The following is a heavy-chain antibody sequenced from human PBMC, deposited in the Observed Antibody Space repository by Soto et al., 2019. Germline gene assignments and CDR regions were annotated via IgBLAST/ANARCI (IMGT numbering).Heavy chain of an antibody. CDR2: ISYDGSNR. V-gene: IGHV3-30*18. J-gene: IGHJ4*02. Sequence: GVSLRLSCGDSVFPLSSNCRQWVRRAPGKGPEWVAVISYDGSNRYYADSEKDRFIISRDNSKNTLYLQMNSLRAEDTAVYYCAKGHGYAVMAYYFDEWVQGTLVTVSS. D-gene: IGHD5-18*01. CDR3: AKGHGYAVMAYYFDE. CDR1: VFPLSSNC.